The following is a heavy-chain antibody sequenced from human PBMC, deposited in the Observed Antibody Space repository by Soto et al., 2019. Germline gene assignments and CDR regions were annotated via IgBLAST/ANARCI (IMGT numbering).Heavy chain of an antibody. CDR2: IYYSGST. D-gene: IGHD6-13*01. J-gene: IGHJ5*02. CDR3: AREPSSSWYNWFDP. V-gene: IGHV4-31*02. CDR1: GGSISSGGYY. Sequence: SETLSLTCTVSGGSISSGGYYWSWIRQHPGKGLEWIGYIYYSGSTYYNPSLKSRVTISVDTSKNQFSLKLSSVTAADTAVYYCAREPSSSWYNWFDPWGQGTLVTVSS.